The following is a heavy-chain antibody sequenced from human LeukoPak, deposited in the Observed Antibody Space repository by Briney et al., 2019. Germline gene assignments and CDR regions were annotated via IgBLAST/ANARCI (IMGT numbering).Heavy chain of an antibody. D-gene: IGHD3-9*01. CDR3: ARMDGGVVTYFDS. Sequence: PGASVKVSCKVSGYTLTELSMHWVRQAPGKGLEWMGGFDPEDGETIYAQKFQGRLTMTRDTSVTTAHMLLSDLTFDDTAMYYCARMDGGVVTYFDSWGQGTLVTVSS. CDR1: GYTLTELS. V-gene: IGHV1-24*01. J-gene: IGHJ4*02. CDR2: FDPEDGET.